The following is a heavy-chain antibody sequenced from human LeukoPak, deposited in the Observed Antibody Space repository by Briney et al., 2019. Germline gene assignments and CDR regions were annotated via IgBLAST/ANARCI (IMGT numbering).Heavy chain of an antibody. J-gene: IGHJ4*02. CDR3: ARSKEVYGPYYFDY. CDR1: GGSISSSSYY. Sequence: SETLSLTCTVSGGSISSSSYYWGWIRQPPGKGLEWIGRIYTSGSTNYNPSLKSRVTISVDTSKNQFSLKLSSVTAADTAVYYCARSKEVYGPYYFDYWGQGILVTVSS. V-gene: IGHV4-61*05. D-gene: IGHD5/OR15-5a*01. CDR2: IYTSGST.